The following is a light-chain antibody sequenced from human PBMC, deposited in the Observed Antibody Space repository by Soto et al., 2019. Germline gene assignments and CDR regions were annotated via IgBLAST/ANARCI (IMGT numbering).Light chain of an antibody. Sequence: QSALTQPRSVSGSPGQSVTISCTGTGSDVGVYNYVSWYQQHPGKAPQLVIYDVIKRPSGVPYRFSGSKSGNTASLTISGLQAEDEADYYCCSYAGSSLWVFGGGTKLTVL. V-gene: IGLV2-11*01. CDR1: GSDVGVYNY. CDR2: DVI. J-gene: IGLJ3*02. CDR3: CSYAGSSLWV.